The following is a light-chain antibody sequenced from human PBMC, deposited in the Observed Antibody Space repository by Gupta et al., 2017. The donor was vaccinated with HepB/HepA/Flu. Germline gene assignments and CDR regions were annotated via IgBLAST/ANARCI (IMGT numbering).Light chain of an antibody. CDR3: SSYTSSSTLP. J-gene: IGLJ2*01. V-gene: IGLV2-14*01. Sequence: QSALTQPASVSGSPGQSITISCTGTSSDVGGYNYVSWYQQHPGKAPKLMIYDVSNRPSGVSNRFSGSKSGNTASLTISGLQAEDEADYYCSSYTSSSTLPFGGGTKLNGL. CDR2: DVS. CDR1: SSDVGGYNY.